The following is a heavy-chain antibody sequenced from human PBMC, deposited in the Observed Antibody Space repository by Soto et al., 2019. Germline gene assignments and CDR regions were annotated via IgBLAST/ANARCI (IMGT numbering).Heavy chain of an antibody. Sequence: GGSLRLSCAASGFTFSSYGMHWVRQAPSKGLEWVAVIWYDGSNKFYADSVKGRFTISRDNSKNTLYLQINSLRAEDTAVYSCASSSSTSPYYFDYWGQGTLVTVSS. CDR3: ASSSSTSPYYFDY. CDR1: GFTFSSYG. D-gene: IGHD2-2*01. CDR2: IWYDGSNK. V-gene: IGHV3-33*01. J-gene: IGHJ4*02.